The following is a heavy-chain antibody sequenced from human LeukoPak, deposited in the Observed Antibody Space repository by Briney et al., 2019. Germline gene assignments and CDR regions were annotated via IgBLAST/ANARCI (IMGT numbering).Heavy chain of an antibody. J-gene: IGHJ6*04. Sequence: GGSLRLSCAASGFTFSSYWMSWVRQAPGKGLEWVSVIYSGGSTYYADSVKGRFTISRDNSKNTLYLQMNSLRAEDTAVYYCARAGGDIAAAGTRGGYGSGWYGYYYYGMDVWGKGTTVTVSS. CDR3: ARAGGDIAAAGTRGGYGSGWYGYYYYGMDV. V-gene: IGHV3-53*01. CDR2: IYSGGST. CDR1: GFTFSSYW. D-gene: IGHD6-19*01.